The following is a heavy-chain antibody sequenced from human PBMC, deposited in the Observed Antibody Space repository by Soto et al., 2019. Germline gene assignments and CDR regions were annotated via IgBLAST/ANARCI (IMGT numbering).Heavy chain of an antibody. Sequence: QVQLVESGGGVVQPGRSLRLSCAASGFTFSSYAMHWVRQAPGKGLEWVAVISYDGSNKYYADSVKGRFTISRDNSKNTLYLQMTSLRAEDTAVYYCARDSYYNWFDPWGQGTLVTVSS. J-gene: IGHJ5*02. V-gene: IGHV3-30-3*01. CDR3: ARDSYYNWFDP. CDR1: GFTFSSYA. CDR2: ISYDGSNK.